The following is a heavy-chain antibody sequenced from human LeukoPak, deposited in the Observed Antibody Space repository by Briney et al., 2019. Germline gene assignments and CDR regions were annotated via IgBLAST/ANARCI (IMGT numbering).Heavy chain of an antibody. CDR2: ISAYNGNT. J-gene: IGHJ4*02. Sequence: GASVKVSCKASGYTFTSYGISWVRQAPGQGLEWMGWISAYNGNTNYAQKLQGRVTMTTDTSTSTAYMELRSLRSDDTAVYYCARDLQSYYYGSGSYFDYWGQGTLVTVSS. CDR1: GYTFTSYG. CDR3: ARDLQSYYYGSGSYFDY. D-gene: IGHD3-10*01. V-gene: IGHV1-18*01.